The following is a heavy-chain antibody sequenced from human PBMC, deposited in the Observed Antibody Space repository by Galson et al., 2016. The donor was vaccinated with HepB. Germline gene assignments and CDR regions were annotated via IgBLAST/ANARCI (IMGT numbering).Heavy chain of an antibody. Sequence: PALVKPTQTLTLTCSFSGFSLSTNGVGVGWIRQPPGKALEWLALIYWNDAERYSPSLKSRLTITKDTSKNQVVLAMTNMDPVDTATHYCAHLPVGPYYFDYWGQGTLVTVSS. J-gene: IGHJ4*02. CDR1: GFSLSTNGVG. CDR3: AHLPVGPYYFDY. V-gene: IGHV2-5*01. CDR2: IYWNDAE.